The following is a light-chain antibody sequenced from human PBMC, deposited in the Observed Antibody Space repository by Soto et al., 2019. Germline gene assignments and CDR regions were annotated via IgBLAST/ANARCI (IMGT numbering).Light chain of an antibody. CDR1: SSNIGAGYD. V-gene: IGLV1-40*01. J-gene: IGLJ1*01. CDR3: QSYDSRLSGFV. CDR2: GNS. Sequence: QLVLTQPPSVSGAPGQRVTISCTGSSSNIGAGYDVHWYQQLPGTAPKLLIYGNSTRPSGVPDRFSGSKSGTSASLAITGLQAEDEADYYCQSYDSRLSGFVFGTGTKLTVL.